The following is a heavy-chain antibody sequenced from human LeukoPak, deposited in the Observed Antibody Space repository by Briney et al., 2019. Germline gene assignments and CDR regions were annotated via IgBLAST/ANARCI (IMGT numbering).Heavy chain of an antibody. V-gene: IGHV1-69*05. CDR2: IIPIFGTA. CDR1: GGTFSSYA. J-gene: IGHJ5*02. CDR3: ARAWGQLWLMST. D-gene: IGHD5-18*01. Sequence: ASVKVSCKASGGTFSSYAISWVRQAPGQGLEWIGGIIPIFGTANYAQKFQGRVTITTDESTSTAYMELSSLRSEDTAVYYCARAWGQLWLMSTWGQGTLVTVSS.